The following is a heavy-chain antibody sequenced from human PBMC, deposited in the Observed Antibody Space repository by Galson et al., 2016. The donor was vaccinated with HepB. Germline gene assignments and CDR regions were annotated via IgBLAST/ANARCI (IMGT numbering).Heavy chain of an antibody. CDR3: AREPRHLYSQGYYGMDV. CDR2: IYHTGST. CDR1: GGSISSSNW. D-gene: IGHD2-15*01. J-gene: IGHJ6*02. V-gene: IGHV4-4*02. Sequence: SETLSLTCAVSGGSISSSNWWSWVRQPPGKGLEWIGDIYHTGSTKDNPSLESRVTTSVDKSKNQFSLNLSSVTAADTAVYYCAREPRHLYSQGYYGMDVWGQGTTVIVSS.